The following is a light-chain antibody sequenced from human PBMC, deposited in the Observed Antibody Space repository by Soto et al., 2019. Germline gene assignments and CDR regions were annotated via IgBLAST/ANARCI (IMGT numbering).Light chain of an antibody. V-gene: IGKV3-11*01. CDR3: QQLDNWPPTWT. J-gene: IGKJ1*01. CDR2: DAS. CDR1: QSVSSY. Sequence: EIVLTQSPATLSLSPGERATLSCRASQSVSSYYLAWFQQKPGQTPRLLIYDASNRATGIPARFSGSGSGTDFTLTISSLEPEDFAVYYCQQLDNWPPTWTFGQGTKVEIK.